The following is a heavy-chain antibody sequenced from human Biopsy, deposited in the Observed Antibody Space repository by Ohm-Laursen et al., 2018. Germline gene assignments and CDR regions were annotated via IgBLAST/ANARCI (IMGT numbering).Heavy chain of an antibody. CDR1: GGTFSNYA. J-gene: IGHJ4*02. CDR3: ATPFQYYDSWGGYPPFDH. D-gene: IGHD3-3*01. Sequence: GSSVKVSCKASGGTFSNYAISWARQAPGEGLEWMGGIIAVSGLVNYAPKFQGRVSITADKSTTTAYMELSNLKSEGTAVYYCATPFQYYDSWGGYPPFDHWGQGTLVTVSS. CDR2: IIAVSGLV. V-gene: IGHV1-69*17.